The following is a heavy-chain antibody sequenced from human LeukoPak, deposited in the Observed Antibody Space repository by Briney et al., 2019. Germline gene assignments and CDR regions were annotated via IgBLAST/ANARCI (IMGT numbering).Heavy chain of an antibody. J-gene: IGHJ4*02. CDR1: GFTFSDYY. CDR3: AGRYDSSGYYLLPLDY. Sequence: PGGSLRLSCAASGFTFSDYYMSWIRQAPGKGLEWVSYISSSGSTIYYADSVKGRFTISRDNAKNSLYLQMNSLRAEDTAVYYCAGRYDSSGYYLLPLDYWGQGTLVTVSS. V-gene: IGHV3-11*01. CDR2: ISSSGSTI. D-gene: IGHD3-22*01.